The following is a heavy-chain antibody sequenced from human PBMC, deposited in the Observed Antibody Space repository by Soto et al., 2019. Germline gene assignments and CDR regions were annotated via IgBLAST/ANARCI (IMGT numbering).Heavy chain of an antibody. Sequence: QVQLQESGPGLVKPSQTLSLTCTVSGGSISSGGYYWIWIRQHPGQGLEWIGYIYYSGSTYYNPSLKSRVTISVDTSKNQFSLKLSSVTAADTAVYYCARAPGETAGFDYWGQGTLVTVSS. V-gene: IGHV4-31*03. D-gene: IGHD5-18*01. CDR3: ARAPGETAGFDY. CDR2: IYYSGST. CDR1: GGSISSGGYY. J-gene: IGHJ4*02.